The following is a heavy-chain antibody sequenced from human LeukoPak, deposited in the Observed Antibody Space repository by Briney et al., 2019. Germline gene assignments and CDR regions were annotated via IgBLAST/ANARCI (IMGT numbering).Heavy chain of an antibody. D-gene: IGHD6-25*01. CDR2: IIPIFGTA. V-gene: IGHV1-69*13. CDR3: ARTIVGIAAPLDY. Sequence: SVKVSCKASGGTFSSYAISWVRQAPGQGLEWMGGIIPIFGTANYAQKFQGRVTITADESTSTAYMELSSLRSEDTAVYYCARTIVGIAAPLDYWGQGTLVTVSS. CDR1: GGTFSSYA. J-gene: IGHJ4*02.